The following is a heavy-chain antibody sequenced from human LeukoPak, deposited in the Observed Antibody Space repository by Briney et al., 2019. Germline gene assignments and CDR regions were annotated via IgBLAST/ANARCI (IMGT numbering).Heavy chain of an antibody. CDR3: ARSPVVKQWLEYYFDY. V-gene: IGHV4-59*01. CDR2: IYYSGST. J-gene: IGHJ4*02. CDR1: GGSISSYY. D-gene: IGHD6-19*01. Sequence: SETLSLTCTVSGGSISSYYWSWIRQPPGKGLEWIGYIYYSGSTNYNPSLKSRVTVLVDTSKNQFSLKLSSVTAADTAVYYCARSPVVKQWLEYYFDYWGQGTLVTVSS.